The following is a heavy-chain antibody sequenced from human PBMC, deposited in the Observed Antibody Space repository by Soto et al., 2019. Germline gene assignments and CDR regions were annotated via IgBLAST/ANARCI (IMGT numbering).Heavy chain of an antibody. CDR2: IKSKTDGGTT. D-gene: IGHD3-16*02. CDR1: GFTFSNAW. CDR3: TTPTYIWGSYRVDY. J-gene: IGHJ4*02. V-gene: IGHV3-15*01. Sequence: EVQLVESGGGLVKPGGSLRLSCAASGFTFSNAWMSWVRQAPGKGLEWVGRIKSKTDGGTTDYAAPVKGRFTISRDDSKNTLYLQMNILKTEDTAVYYCTTPTYIWGSYRVDYWGQGTLVTVSS.